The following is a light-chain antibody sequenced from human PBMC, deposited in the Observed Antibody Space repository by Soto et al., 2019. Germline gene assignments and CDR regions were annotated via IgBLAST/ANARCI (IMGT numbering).Light chain of an antibody. CDR2: EGS. CDR3: CSYAGSSTVV. CDR1: SSDVGSYNL. Sequence: QSVLTQPASVSGSPGQSITISCTGTSSDVGSYNLVSWYQQHPGKAPKLMIYEGSKRPSGVSNRFSGSKSGNTASLTISGLKAEDEADYYWCSYAGSSTVVFGGGTKVTVL. J-gene: IGLJ2*01. V-gene: IGLV2-23*01.